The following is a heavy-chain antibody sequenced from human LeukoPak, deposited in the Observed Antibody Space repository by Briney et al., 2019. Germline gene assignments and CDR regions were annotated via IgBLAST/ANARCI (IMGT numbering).Heavy chain of an antibody. CDR3: ARGGDASYYYDSAAFARFDN. V-gene: IGHV3-66*01. J-gene: IGHJ4*02. Sequence: GGSLRLSCTVSGFTVSSNYMTWVRQAPGKGLEWVSVIYSGDTTYYADSVKGRFTISRDNSKNTLYLQMNSLRAEDTAMYYCARGGDASYYYDSAAFARFDNWGQGTLVTVSS. CDR2: IYSGDTT. D-gene: IGHD3-22*01. CDR1: GFTVSSNY.